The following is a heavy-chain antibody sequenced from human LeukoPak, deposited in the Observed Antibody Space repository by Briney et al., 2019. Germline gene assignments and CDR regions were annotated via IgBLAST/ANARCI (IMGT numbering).Heavy chain of an antibody. CDR3: AREGGFYGGNSGLAFDI. J-gene: IGHJ3*02. CDR1: GGTFSSYA. V-gene: IGHV1-69*01. CDR2: IIPIFGTA. Sequence: ASVKVSCTASGGTFSSYAISWVRQAPGQGLEWMGGIIPIFGTANYAQKFQGRVTITADESTSTAYMELSSLRSEDTAVYYCAREGGFYGGNSGLAFDIWGQGTMVTVSS. D-gene: IGHD4-23*01.